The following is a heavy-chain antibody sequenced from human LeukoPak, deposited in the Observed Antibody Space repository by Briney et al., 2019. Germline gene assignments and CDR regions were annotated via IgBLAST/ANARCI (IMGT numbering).Heavy chain of an antibody. CDR3: ARGSSRLGAFDI. J-gene: IGHJ3*02. V-gene: IGHV5-51*01. CDR1: GYRFTSYW. Sequence: GAALQISFKGSGYRFTSYWIGWVRPMPGKGLGWMGIIYPGDSDTRYSPSFQGQVTISADKSISTAYLQWSSLKASDTAMYYCARGSSRLGAFDIWGQGTMVTVSS. CDR2: IYPGDSDT. D-gene: IGHD6-13*01.